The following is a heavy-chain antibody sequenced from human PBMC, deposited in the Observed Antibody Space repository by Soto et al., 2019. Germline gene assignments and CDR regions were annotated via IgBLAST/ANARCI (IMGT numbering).Heavy chain of an antibody. J-gene: IGHJ4*02. CDR3: ARDLEFRDGNISHLDY. D-gene: IGHD3-10*01. CDR2: IIPITGTP. Sequence: SVKVSCKASGGTFINHVFNWVRQAPGQGLEWMGWIIPITGTPNYAQKFQGRVTITADASTNTVYLEVSSLRSQDTAVYYCARDLEFRDGNISHLDYWGQGTMVTVSS. V-gene: IGHV1-69*13. CDR1: GGTFINHV.